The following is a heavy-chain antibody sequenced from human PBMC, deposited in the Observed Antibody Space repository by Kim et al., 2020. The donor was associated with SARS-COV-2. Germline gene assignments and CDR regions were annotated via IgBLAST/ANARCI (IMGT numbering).Heavy chain of an antibody. J-gene: IGHJ4*02. D-gene: IGHD3-9*01. CDR2: IHYSGTT. V-gene: IGHV4-31*11. CDR1: GASFNSVAYF. CDR3: ARGLTKTLDY. Sequence: SETLSLTCAVSGASFNSVAYFWTWIRQRPGKGLEWIGYIHYSGTTYFNPSLQSRVAMSLDTSKKEFSLKFNSVTAADTAVYYCARGLTKTLDYWGQGTLVTVSS.